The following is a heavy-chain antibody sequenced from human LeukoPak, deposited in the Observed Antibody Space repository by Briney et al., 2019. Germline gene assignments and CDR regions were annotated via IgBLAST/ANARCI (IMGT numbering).Heavy chain of an antibody. V-gene: IGHV3-33*01. J-gene: IGHJ5*02. CDR2: IWYDGSNK. CDR3: ARDGYSGYVSWFDP. CDR1: GFTFSSYG. Sequence: GGSLRLSCAASGFTFSSYGMHWVRQAPGKGLEWVAVIWYDGSNKYYADSVKGRFTISRDNSKNTLYLQMNSLRAEDTAVYYCARDGYSGYVSWFDPWGQGTLVTVSS. D-gene: IGHD5-12*01.